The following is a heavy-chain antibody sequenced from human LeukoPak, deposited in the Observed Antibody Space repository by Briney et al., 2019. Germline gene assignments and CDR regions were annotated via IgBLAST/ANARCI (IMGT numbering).Heavy chain of an antibody. V-gene: IGHV3-15*01. CDR3: ATGQQLVPDY. J-gene: IGHJ4*02. CDR2: IKSKTDGGTT. CDR1: GFTFTSAW. Sequence: GGSLRLSCAASGFTFTSAWMTWVRQAPGKGLEWVGRIKSKTDGGTTDYAAPVKGRTTISRDDSKNALYLQMNSLKTEDTAVYYCATGQQLVPDYWGQGTLVTVSS. D-gene: IGHD6-6*01.